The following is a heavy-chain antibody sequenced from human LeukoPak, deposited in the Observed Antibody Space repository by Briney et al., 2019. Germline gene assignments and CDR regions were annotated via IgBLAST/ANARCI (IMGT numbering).Heavy chain of an antibody. CDR3: ARGREEGFGEGNYNYYGMDV. J-gene: IGHJ6*02. CDR2: IFSGGNT. Sequence: TGGSLRLSCAASGFTVSSNYMSWVRQAPGKGLEWVSAIFSGGNTYYADSVKGRFTISRDNSKNTLYLYMNSLRVEDTAVYYCARGREEGFGEGNYNYYGMDVWGQGTTATVSS. V-gene: IGHV3-66*01. D-gene: IGHD3-10*01. CDR1: GFTVSSNY.